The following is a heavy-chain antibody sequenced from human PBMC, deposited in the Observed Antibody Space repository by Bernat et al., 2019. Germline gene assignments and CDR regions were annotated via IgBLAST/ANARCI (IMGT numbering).Heavy chain of an antibody. Sequence: EVLLVETGGDLVQPGGSLRLSCIASGFTFNKNAMSWVRQAPGKGLEWVSSISGNGNNQYYADSVKGRFTVSRDHSKNKVYLQLNSLTPDDTAVYFCARDRTVSRSPFGYYGMDVWGQGTTVIVSS. CDR2: ISGNGNNQ. CDR3: ARDRTVSRSPFGYYGMDV. CDR1: GFTFNKNA. D-gene: IGHD3-10*01. V-gene: IGHV3-23*04. J-gene: IGHJ6*02.